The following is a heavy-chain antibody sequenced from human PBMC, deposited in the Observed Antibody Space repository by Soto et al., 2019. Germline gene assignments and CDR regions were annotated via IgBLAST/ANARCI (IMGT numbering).Heavy chain of an antibody. CDR1: GFTFSSYA. CDR2: VSGSGGST. D-gene: IGHD3-3*01. Sequence: EVQLLESGGGLVQPGGSLRLSCAASGFTFSSYAMSWVRQAPGKGREWVSAVSGSGGSTYYADSVKGRFTISRDNSKNTLSLQMNSLRAEDTAVYYCAKGFWSGYYNRRFDYWGQGTLVTVSS. V-gene: IGHV3-23*01. J-gene: IGHJ4*02. CDR3: AKGFWSGYYNRRFDY.